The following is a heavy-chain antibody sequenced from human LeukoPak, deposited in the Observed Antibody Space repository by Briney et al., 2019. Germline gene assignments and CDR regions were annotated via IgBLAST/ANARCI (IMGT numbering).Heavy chain of an antibody. CDR3: ARDIPYSSGWAYYYYYSMDV. CDR1: GGSISSYY. D-gene: IGHD6-19*01. Sequence: SETLSLTCTVSGGSISSYYWSWIRQPPGKGLEWIGYIYYTGSTDYNPSLKSRVAISVDTSKNQFSLKLSSVTAEDTAVYYCARDIPYSSGWAYYYYYSMDVWGQGTTVTVSS. CDR2: IYYTGST. V-gene: IGHV4-59*01. J-gene: IGHJ6*02.